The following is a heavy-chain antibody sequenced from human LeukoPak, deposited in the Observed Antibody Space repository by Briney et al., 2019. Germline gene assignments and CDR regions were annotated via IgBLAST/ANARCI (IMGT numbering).Heavy chain of an antibody. J-gene: IGHJ4*02. CDR3: ARGPSGYHNT. Sequence: PGGSLRLSCAASGFTFSSYGMSWVRQAPGKGLEWVSGISGSGGSTYQADSVRGRFTISRDNSKNTLYLQMNSLRAEDTAVYYCARGPSGYHNTGGQGTLVTVSS. D-gene: IGHD5-12*01. V-gene: IGHV3-23*01. CDR2: ISGSGGST. CDR1: GFTFSSYG.